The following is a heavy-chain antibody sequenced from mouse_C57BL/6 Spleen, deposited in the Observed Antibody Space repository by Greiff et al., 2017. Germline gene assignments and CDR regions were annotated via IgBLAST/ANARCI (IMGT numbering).Heavy chain of an antibody. CDR1: GYAFTNYL. Sequence: QVQLQQSGAELVRPGTSVKVSCKASGYAFTNYLIEWVKQRPGQGLEWIGVINPGSGGTNYNEKFKGKATLTADKSSSTAYMQLSSLTSEDSVVYFCARRGDYYGSSYVGYFDVWGTETTVTVSS. CDR3: ARRGDYYGSSYVGYFDV. D-gene: IGHD1-1*01. J-gene: IGHJ1*03. V-gene: IGHV1-54*01. CDR2: INPGSGGT.